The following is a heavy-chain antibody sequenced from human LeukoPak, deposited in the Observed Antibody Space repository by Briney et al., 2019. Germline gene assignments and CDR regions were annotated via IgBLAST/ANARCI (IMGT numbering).Heavy chain of an antibody. CDR2: INPIFGTA. J-gene: IGHJ6*03. Sequence: ASVKVSCKASGGTFSSYAISWVRQAPGQGLEWMGGINPIFGTANYAQKFQGRVTITTDESTSTAYMELSSLRSEDTAVYYCARGYSSSFHYYYYMDVWGKGTTVTVSS. V-gene: IGHV1-69*05. D-gene: IGHD6-6*01. CDR1: GGTFSSYA. CDR3: ARGYSSSFHYYYYMDV.